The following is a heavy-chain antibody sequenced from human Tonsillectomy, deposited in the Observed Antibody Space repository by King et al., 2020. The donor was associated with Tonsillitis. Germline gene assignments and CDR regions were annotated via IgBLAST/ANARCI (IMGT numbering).Heavy chain of an antibody. CDR1: GFTFSTYA. V-gene: IGHV3-23*04. Sequence: VQLVESGGHLVEGGGSLRLSCAGSGFTFSTYAMSWVRPAPGKGLEWVSTISGSGDKTYYADSVKGRFTISRDNSKNTLYLQMNSLKAEDTAIYYCAKKGPNSGGSCCPFDYWGQGTLVTVSS. D-gene: IGHD2-15*01. CDR3: AKKGPNSGGSCCPFDY. J-gene: IGHJ4*02. CDR2: ISGSGDKT.